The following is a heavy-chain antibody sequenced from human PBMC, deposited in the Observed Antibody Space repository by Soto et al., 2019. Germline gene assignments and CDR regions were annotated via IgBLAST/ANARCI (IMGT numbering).Heavy chain of an antibody. CDR2: INPNSGGT. V-gene: IGHV1-2*02. Sequence: ASVKVSCKASGYTFNGYNIHWVRQAPGQGLEWMGWINPNSGGTKYARKFQGRVTMTRDTSISTSYMKLSRLTFDDTAVFFFARGRQYSWVMVAATAEAPFGGQEPLVTVSS. D-gene: IGHD2-15*01. CDR1: GYTFNGYN. CDR3: ARGRQYSWVMVAATAEAPF. J-gene: IGHJ4*02.